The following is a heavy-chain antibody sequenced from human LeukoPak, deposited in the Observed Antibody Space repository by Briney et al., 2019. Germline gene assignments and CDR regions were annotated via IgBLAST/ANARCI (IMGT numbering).Heavy chain of an antibody. J-gene: IGHJ4*02. CDR3: ARDPPYYDILTGQFFDY. CDR2: ISAYNGNT. CDR1: GYTFTSYG. V-gene: IGHV1-18*01. D-gene: IGHD3-9*01. Sequence: EASVKVSCTASGYTFTSYGISWVRQAPGQGLEWMGWISAYNGNTNYAQKLQGRVTMTTDTSTSTAYMELRSLRSDDTAVYYCARDPPYYDILTGQFFDYWGQGTLVTVSS.